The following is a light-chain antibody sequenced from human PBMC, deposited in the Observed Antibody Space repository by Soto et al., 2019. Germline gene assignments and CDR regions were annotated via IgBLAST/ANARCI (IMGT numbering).Light chain of an antibody. CDR3: TSYVGNDIWV. Sequence: QSVLTQPPSASGSPGQSVTISCTGTSSDVGAYKYVSWYQQYPGKAPKLMIYEVTKRPSGVPDRFSGSKSGNTASLTVSGVPGEDEADYYCTSYVGNDIWVFGGGTKVTVL. CDR2: EVT. CDR1: SSDVGAYKY. J-gene: IGLJ3*02. V-gene: IGLV2-8*01.